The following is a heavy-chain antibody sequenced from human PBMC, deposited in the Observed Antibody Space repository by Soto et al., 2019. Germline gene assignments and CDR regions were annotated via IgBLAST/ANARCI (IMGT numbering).Heavy chain of an antibody. J-gene: IGHJ5*02. V-gene: IGHV3-48*02. CDR3: ARDQTYYDILTGYFEPSYWFDP. Sequence: GGSLRLSCAASGFTFSSYSMNWVRQAPGKRLKWVSYISSSSSTIYYADSVKGRFTISRDNAKNSLYLQMNSLRDEDTAVYYCARDQTYYDILTGYFEPSYWFDPWGQGTLVTVSS. CDR2: ISSSSSTI. D-gene: IGHD3-9*01. CDR1: GFTFSSYS.